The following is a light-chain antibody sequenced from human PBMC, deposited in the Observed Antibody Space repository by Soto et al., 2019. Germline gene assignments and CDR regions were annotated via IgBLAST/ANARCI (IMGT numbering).Light chain of an antibody. Sequence: QSVLTQPPSASGTPGQRVTISCSGSSSNIGSNYVYWYQQLPGTAPKLLIYRNTQRPSGVPDRFSGSKSGTSASLAISGDGCEDEADYYCAVWDDSLSGGVFGGGTKLTVL. J-gene: IGLJ3*02. CDR2: RNT. CDR1: SSNIGSNY. V-gene: IGLV1-47*01. CDR3: AVWDDSLSGGV.